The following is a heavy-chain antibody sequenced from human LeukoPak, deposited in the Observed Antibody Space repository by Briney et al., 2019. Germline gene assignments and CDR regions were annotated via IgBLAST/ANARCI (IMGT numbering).Heavy chain of an antibody. CDR3: AKGGEGYYPNYFDY. V-gene: IGHV3-30*04. CDR2: ISYDGSNK. D-gene: IGHD5-24*01. CDR1: GFTFSSYA. Sequence: PGRSLRLSCAASGFTFSSYAMHWVRQAPGKGLEWVAVISYDGSNKYYADSVKGRFTISRDNSKNTLYLQMNSLRAEDTAVYYCAKGGEGYYPNYFDYWGQGTLVTVSS. J-gene: IGHJ4*02.